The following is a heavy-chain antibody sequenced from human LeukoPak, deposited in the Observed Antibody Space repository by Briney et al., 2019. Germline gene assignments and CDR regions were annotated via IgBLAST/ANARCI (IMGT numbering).Heavy chain of an antibody. V-gene: IGHV4-39*01. D-gene: IGHD2-2*01. J-gene: IGHJ6*03. CDR2: IYYTGST. CDR1: SGSISSSIYY. CDR3: ARGFRGSIPADYYFYYYMDV. Sequence: SETLSLTCAVSSGSISSSIYYWGWIRQPPGKGLEWIGTIYYTGSTYLNPSLKSRVTISVDTSRNQFSLKLSFATAADTAVYYCARGFRGSIPADYYFYYYMDVWGKGTTVTVSS.